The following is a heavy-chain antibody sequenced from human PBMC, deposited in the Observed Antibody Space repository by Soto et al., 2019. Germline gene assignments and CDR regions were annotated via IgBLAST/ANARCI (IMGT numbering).Heavy chain of an antibody. CDR2: IYYSGST. Sequence: QVQLQESGPGLVKPSQTLSLTCTVSGGSISSGGYYWSWIRQHPGKGLEWIGYIYYSGSTYYNPSLKSRVTISVDTSKNQFSLKLSSVTAADTAVYYCARAYCGGDCYSQAYYYYGMDVWGQGTTVTVSS. CDR3: ARAYCGGDCYSQAYYYYGMDV. J-gene: IGHJ6*02. CDR1: GGSISSGGYY. V-gene: IGHV4-31*03. D-gene: IGHD2-21*02.